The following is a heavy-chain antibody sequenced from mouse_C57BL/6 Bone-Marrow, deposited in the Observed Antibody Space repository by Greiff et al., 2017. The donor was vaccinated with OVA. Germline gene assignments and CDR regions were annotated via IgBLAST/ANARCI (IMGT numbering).Heavy chain of an antibody. CDR3: ARSGMITAYFDY. CDR1: GYAFSSSW. CDR2: IYPGDGDT. Sequence: VKLQQSGPELVKPGASVKISCKASGYAFSSSWMNWVKQRPGKGLEWIGRIYPGDGDTNYNGKFKGKATLTADKSSSTAYMQLSSLTSEDSAVYFCARSGMITAYFDYWGQGTTLTVSS. J-gene: IGHJ2*01. V-gene: IGHV1-82*01. D-gene: IGHD2-4*01.